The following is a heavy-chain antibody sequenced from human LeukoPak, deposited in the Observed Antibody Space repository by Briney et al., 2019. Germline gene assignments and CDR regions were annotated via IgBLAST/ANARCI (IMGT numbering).Heavy chain of an antibody. V-gene: IGHV4-59*01. J-gene: IGHJ4*02. CDR2: ISHSGST. CDR1: GDSISNYY. Sequence: PSETLSLTCTVSGDSISNYYWSWIRQPPGKGLEWIGYISHSGSTNYNPSLKSRVTISVDTSKNQFSLNLTSVTAADTALYYCARGPTRYYFDYWGQGTLVTVSS. CDR3: ARGPTRYYFDY. D-gene: IGHD1-1*01.